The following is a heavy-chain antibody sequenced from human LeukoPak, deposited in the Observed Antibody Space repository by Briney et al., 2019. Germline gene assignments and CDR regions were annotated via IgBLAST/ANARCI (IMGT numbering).Heavy chain of an antibody. CDR3: ARSYSSGLNWFDP. J-gene: IGHJ5*02. CDR1: GGSINNYY. CDR2: IYYSGTT. V-gene: IGHV4-59*08. D-gene: IGHD6-19*01. Sequence: PSETLSLTCAISGGSINNYYWSWIRQPPGKGLEWIGYIYYSGTTNYSPSLNSRVNISLDTAKNQFSLKLSSVTAADTAVYYCARSYSSGLNWFDPWGQGTLVTVSS.